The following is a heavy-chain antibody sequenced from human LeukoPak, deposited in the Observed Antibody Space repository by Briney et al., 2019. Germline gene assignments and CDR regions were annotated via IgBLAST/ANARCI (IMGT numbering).Heavy chain of an antibody. J-gene: IGHJ6*03. Sequence: GGSLRLSCAASGFSFSRYWMTWMRQAPGKGLEWLATIKPDGSQKLYVDSVKGRFTISRDNAKNSLYLQMNSLRAEDTAVYYCARDLAVAGTEYYMDVWGKGTTVNVSS. D-gene: IGHD6-19*01. CDR2: IKPDGSQK. V-gene: IGHV3-7*01. CDR1: GFSFSRYW. CDR3: ARDLAVAGTEYYMDV.